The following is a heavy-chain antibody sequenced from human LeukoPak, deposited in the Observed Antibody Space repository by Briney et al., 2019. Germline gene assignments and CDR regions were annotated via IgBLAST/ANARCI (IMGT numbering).Heavy chain of an antibody. Sequence: PGRSLRLSCAASGFTFSSYGMHWVRQAPGKGLEWVAVISYDGSNKYYADSVKGRFTISRDNSKNTLYLQMNSLRAEDTAVYYCAKDLYPYCSSTSCYVVGSAEYSQHWGQGTLVTVSS. D-gene: IGHD2-2*01. V-gene: IGHV3-30*18. CDR2: ISYDGSNK. CDR3: AKDLYPYCSSTSCYVVGSAEYSQH. J-gene: IGHJ1*01. CDR1: GFTFSSYG.